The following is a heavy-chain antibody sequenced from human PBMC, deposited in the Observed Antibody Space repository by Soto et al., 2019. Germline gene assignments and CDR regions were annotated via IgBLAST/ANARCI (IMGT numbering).Heavy chain of an antibody. D-gene: IGHD6-6*01. CDR1: GYTLTELS. V-gene: IGHV1-24*01. CDR2: FDPEDGET. CDR3: ATGEYSSSSGDAFDI. J-gene: IGHJ3*02. Sequence: ASVKVSCKVSGYTLTELSMHWVRPAPGKGLEWMGGFDPEDGETIYAQKFQGRVTMTEDTSTDTAYMELSSLRSEDTAVYYCATGEYSSSSGDAFDIWGQGTMVTVSS.